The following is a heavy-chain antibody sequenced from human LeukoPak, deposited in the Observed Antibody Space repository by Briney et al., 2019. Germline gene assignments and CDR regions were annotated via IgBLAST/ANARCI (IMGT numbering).Heavy chain of an antibody. V-gene: IGHV4-38-2*01. CDR3: ARNCTSMAGIWNWFDP. Sequence: SETLSLTCGVSGYSITSDCYWGWIRQPPGKGLEWIGSIYHSGSTYYNPSLRSRVTISVDTSKNQFSLKLNSVTAADTAVYYCARNCTSMAGIWNWFDPWGQGTLVTVSS. J-gene: IGHJ5*02. CDR2: IYHSGST. CDR1: GYSITSDCY. D-gene: IGHD6-19*01.